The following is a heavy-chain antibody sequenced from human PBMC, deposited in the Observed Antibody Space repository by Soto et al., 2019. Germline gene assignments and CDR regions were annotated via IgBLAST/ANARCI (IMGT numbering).Heavy chain of an antibody. CDR1: GFTFSSYW. V-gene: IGHV3-74*01. J-gene: IGHJ4*02. D-gene: IGHD1-26*01. Sequence: PGGSLRLSCAASGFTFSSYWMHWVRQAPGKGLVWVSRINSDGSSTSYADSVKGRFAISRDNAKNTLYLQMNSLRAEDTAVYYCARAEGLSGSYSLFDSYFDYWGQGTLVTVSS. CDR3: ARAEGLSGSYSLFDSYFDY. CDR2: INSDGSST.